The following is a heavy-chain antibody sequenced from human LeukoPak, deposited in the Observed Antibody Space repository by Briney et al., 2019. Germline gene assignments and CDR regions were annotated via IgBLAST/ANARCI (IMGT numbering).Heavy chain of an antibody. J-gene: IGHJ4*02. CDR2: INHSEYT. D-gene: IGHD3-22*01. V-gene: IGHV4-34*01. Sequence: SETLSLTCAVYGESSFSSYYWSWIRQTPGGALEWIGEINHSEYTTYNTSLTSRVTLSIVTSKNQFSLRLNSVAAAGTAVYYCSRQVVGNDYWGQGTLVTVSS. CDR3: SRQVVGNDY. CDR1: GESSFSSYY.